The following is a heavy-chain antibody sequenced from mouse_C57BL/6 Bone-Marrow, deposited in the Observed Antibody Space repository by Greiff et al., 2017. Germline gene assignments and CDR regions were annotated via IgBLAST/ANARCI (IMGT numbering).Heavy chain of an antibody. CDR3: ASLVLYYAMDY. CDR1: GYTFTSYT. J-gene: IGHJ4*01. CDR2: INPSSGYT. Sequence: VKLMESGAELARPGASVKMSCKASGYTFTSYTMHWVKQRPGQGLEWIGYINPSSGYTKYNQKFKDKATLTADKSSSTAYMQLSSLTSEDSAVYYCASLVLYYAMDYWGQGTSVTVSS. V-gene: IGHV1-4*01.